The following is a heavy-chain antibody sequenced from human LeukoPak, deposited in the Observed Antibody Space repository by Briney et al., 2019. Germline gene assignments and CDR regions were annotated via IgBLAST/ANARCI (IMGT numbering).Heavy chain of an antibody. J-gene: IGHJ5*02. CDR2: INHSGST. D-gene: IGHD4-17*01. CDR1: GGSFSGYY. V-gene: IGHV4-34*01. Sequence: PSETLSLTCAVYGGSFSGYYWSWIRQPPGKGLEWIGEINHSGSTNYNPSLKSRVTISVDTSKNPFSLKLSSVTAADTAVYYCASWPTGDYPNWFDPWGQGTLVTVSS. CDR3: ASWPTGDYPNWFDP.